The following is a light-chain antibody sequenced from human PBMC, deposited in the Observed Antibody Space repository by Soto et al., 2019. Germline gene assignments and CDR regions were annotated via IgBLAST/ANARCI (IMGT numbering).Light chain of an antibody. J-gene: IGLJ1*01. V-gene: IGLV2-14*01. CDR1: SSDVGGYNY. CDR2: DVS. CDR3: SSYTSSSTLYV. Sequence: QSVLTQPASVSGSPGQSITISCNGTSSDVGGYNYVSWYQQHPGKAPKLVIYDVSNRPSGVSNRFSGSKSGNTASLTISGLQAEDEADYYCSSYTSSSTLYVFGTGTKVTVL.